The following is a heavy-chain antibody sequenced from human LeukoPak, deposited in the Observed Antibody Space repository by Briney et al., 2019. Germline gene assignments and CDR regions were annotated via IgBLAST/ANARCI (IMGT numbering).Heavy chain of an antibody. CDR1: GFTFSSYS. V-gene: IGHV3-33*01. Sequence: GRSLRLSCAASGFTFSSYSMHWVRQAPGKGLEWVAVIWYDGSNKYYADSVKGRFTISRDNSKNTLYLQMNSLRAEDTAVYYCARGRVFLDYWGQGTLVTVSS. CDR3: ARGRVFLDY. CDR2: IWYDGSNK. J-gene: IGHJ4*02.